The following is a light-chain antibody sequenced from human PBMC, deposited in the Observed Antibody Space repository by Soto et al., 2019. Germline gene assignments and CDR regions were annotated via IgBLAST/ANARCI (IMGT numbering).Light chain of an antibody. Sequence: QSVLAQPACLSVFPLLSMTVSCTGTSSYVGACNFVSWYQQHPDKSPKLMIFNVSSRHSRVSNRFSGSKSGNAASRTISGLQTEEEAEYYCSSYKTRHNSVFANGNXVTVL. CDR1: SSYVGACNF. CDR2: NVS. V-gene: IGLV2-14*03. J-gene: IGLJ1*01. CDR3: SSYKTRHNSV.